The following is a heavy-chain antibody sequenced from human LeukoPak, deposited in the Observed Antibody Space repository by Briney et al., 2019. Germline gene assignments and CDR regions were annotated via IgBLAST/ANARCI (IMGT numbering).Heavy chain of an antibody. J-gene: IGHJ5*02. CDR3: ARHGDYGFPNWFDP. V-gene: IGHV4-34*01. CDR2: INHSGST. D-gene: IGHD4-17*01. CDR1: GGSFSGYY. Sequence: SETLSLTCAVYGGSFSGYYWSWIRQAPGKGLEWIGEINHSGSTNYNPSLKSRVTISVDTSKNQFSLKLSSVTAADTAVYYCARHGDYGFPNWFDPWGQGTLVTVSS.